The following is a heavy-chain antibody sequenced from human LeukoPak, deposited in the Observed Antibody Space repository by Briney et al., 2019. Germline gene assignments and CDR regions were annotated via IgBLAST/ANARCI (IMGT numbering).Heavy chain of an antibody. CDR3: ARGRLNHYYGSGSIFDY. J-gene: IGHJ4*02. D-gene: IGHD3-10*01. CDR2: INHSGST. V-gene: IGHV4-34*01. Sequence: SETLSLTCAVYGGSFSGYYWSWIRHPPGKGLEWIGEINHSGSTNYNPSPKSRVTISVDTSKNQFSLKLSSVTAADTAVYYCARGRLNHYYGSGSIFDYWGQGTLVTVSS. CDR1: GGSFSGYY.